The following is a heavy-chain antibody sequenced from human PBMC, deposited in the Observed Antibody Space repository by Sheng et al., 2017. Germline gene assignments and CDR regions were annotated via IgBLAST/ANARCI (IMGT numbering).Heavy chain of an antibody. CDR2: INPNSGGT. Sequence: QVQLVQSGAEVKKPGASVKVSCKASGYTFTGYYMHWVRQAPGQGLEWMGWINPNSGGTNYAQKFQGRVTMTRDTSISTAYMELSRLRSDDTAVYYCARAASSWPTPDAFDIWGQGTMVTVSS. D-gene: IGHD6-13*01. V-gene: IGHV1-2*02. J-gene: IGHJ3*02. CDR3: ARAASSWPTPDAFDI. CDR1: GYTFTGYY.